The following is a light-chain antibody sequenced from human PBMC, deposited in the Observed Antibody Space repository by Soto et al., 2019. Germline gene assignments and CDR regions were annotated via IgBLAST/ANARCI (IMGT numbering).Light chain of an antibody. CDR3: QRNYDWPPWT. J-gene: IGKJ1*01. V-gene: IGKV3-15*01. CDR2: GAS. CDR1: QNVGTS. Sequence: EIVMTQSPATLSVSPGERATLFCRASQNVGTSLAWYQQIPGQPPRLLIHGASIRATGAPALFTGSGSGTQFTLTPSRLQSEDLAVYYCQRNYDWPPWTFGKGAKVDIK.